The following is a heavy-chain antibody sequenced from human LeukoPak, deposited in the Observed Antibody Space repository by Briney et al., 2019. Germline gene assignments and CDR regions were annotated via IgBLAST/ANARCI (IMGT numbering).Heavy chain of an antibody. CDR3: SREFEP. CDR2: IKHDAIEE. Sequence: GGSLRLSCEASGFFFSTYWMAWVRQAPEKGLEWVASIKHDAIEEHYADSVKGRFTVSRDNGRNSLYLEMKSLRVEDTAVYYCSREFEPWGQGTLVIVSS. V-gene: IGHV3-7*01. J-gene: IGHJ5*02. CDR1: GFFFSTYW.